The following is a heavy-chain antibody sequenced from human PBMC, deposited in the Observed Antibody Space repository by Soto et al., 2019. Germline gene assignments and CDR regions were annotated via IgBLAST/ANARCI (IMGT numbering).Heavy chain of an antibody. CDR1: GGTFSSYA. CDR3: AREPYYYDSSGYYNGRGDAFDI. Sequence: SVKVSCKASGGTFSSYAISWVRQAPGQGLEWMGGIIPIFGTANYAQKFQGRVTITADESTSTAYMELSSLRSEDTAVYYCAREPYYYDSSGYYNGRGDAFDIWGQGTMVTVSS. V-gene: IGHV1-69*13. J-gene: IGHJ3*02. CDR2: IIPIFGTA. D-gene: IGHD3-22*01.